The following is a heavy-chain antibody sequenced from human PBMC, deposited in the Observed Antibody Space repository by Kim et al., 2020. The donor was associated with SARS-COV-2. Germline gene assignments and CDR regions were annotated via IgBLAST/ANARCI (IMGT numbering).Heavy chain of an antibody. J-gene: IGHJ1*01. CDR3: ARVRVTGIGYFPH. V-gene: IGHV1-3*01. D-gene: IGHD2-21*02. Sequence: SQKFQGRVTMTRDTCASTFYMYLSSQRPEDTAIYYCARVRVTGIGYFPHWGQGTLVTVSS.